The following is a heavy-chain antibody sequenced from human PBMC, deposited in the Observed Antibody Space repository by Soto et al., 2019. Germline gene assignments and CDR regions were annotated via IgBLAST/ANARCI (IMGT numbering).Heavy chain of an antibody. Sequence: QVQLVQSGDEVKKPGASVKVSCKASGYIFVNYGIAWVRQAPGQGLEWMGWISPYTGNTHSASKVQGRLTMTTDTSTSTPYMDWGTLTSDDTAVFYCAMVDNPFPPPPQDVGGKGTTVTVSS. D-gene: IGHD5-12*01. CDR1: GYIFVNYG. CDR2: ISPYTGNT. CDR3: AMVDNPFPPPPQDV. J-gene: IGHJ6*04. V-gene: IGHV1-18*01.